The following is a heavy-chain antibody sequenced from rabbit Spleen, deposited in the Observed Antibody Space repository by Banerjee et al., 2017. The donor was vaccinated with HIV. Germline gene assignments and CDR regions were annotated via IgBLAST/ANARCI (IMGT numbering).Heavy chain of an antibody. CDR2: IYTDNSKT. D-gene: IGHD1-1*01. CDR3: ARDLTSVVGWNFNL. CDR1: GFSFSRGYD. J-gene: IGHJ4*01. V-gene: IGHV1S45*01. Sequence: QEQLVESGGGLVKPGASLTLTCKASGFSFSRGYDMCWVRQAPGKGLEWIACIYTDNSKTYYANWAKGRFTFSKTSSTTVTLQMTSLTAADTATYFCARDLTSVVGWNFNLWGQGTLVTVS.